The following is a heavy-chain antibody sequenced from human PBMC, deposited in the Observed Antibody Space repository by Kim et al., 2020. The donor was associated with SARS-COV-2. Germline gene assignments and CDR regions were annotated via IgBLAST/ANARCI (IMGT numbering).Heavy chain of an antibody. CDR3: ARDYSYCGGDCYSVAFDI. Sequence: VKGRFTISRDTSKNQLYLQMNSLGAEDRAVYYLARDYSYCGGDCYSVAFDIWGQGTMVTVSS. D-gene: IGHD2-21*02. V-gene: IGHV3-66*01. J-gene: IGHJ3*02.